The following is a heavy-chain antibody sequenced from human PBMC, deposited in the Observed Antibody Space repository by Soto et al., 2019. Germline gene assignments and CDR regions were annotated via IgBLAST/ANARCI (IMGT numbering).Heavy chain of an antibody. J-gene: IGHJ2*01. Sequence: GGSLRLSCAASGFTFSSYGMHWVRQAPGKGLEWVAVIPYDGSNKYYADSVKGRFTISRDNSKNTLYLQMNSLRAEDTAVYYCAKDYCSGGSCYWYFDLWGRGTLVTVSS. CDR2: IPYDGSNK. CDR1: GFTFSSYG. V-gene: IGHV3-30*18. D-gene: IGHD2-15*01. CDR3: AKDYCSGGSCYWYFDL.